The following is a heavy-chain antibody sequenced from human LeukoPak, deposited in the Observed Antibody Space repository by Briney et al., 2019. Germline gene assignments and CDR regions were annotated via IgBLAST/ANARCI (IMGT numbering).Heavy chain of an antibody. V-gene: IGHV3-74*01. Sequence: QPGGSLRLSCAASGFNFSRYWMHWVRQAPGKGLVWVSRINSDGRSTNFADSVKGRFTISRDNAKNTLYLQTNSLRAEDTAVYYCAREMVGPTGFNYWGQGTLVTVSS. CDR1: GFNFSRYW. D-gene: IGHD1-26*01. J-gene: IGHJ4*02. CDR2: INSDGRST. CDR3: AREMVGPTGFNY.